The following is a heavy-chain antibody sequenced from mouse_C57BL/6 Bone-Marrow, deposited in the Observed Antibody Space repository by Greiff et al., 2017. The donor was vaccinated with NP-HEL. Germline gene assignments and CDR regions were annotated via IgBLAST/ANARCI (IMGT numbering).Heavy chain of an antibody. V-gene: IGHV8-12*01. CDR1: GISLSTSGMG. J-gene: IGHJ4*01. CDR3: ARRGTTHYAMDY. D-gene: IGHD1-1*01. CDR2: IYWDDDK. Sequence: QVTLKESGPGILQSSQTLSLTCSFSGISLSTSGMGVSWIRQPSGKGLEWLAHIYWDDDKRYNPSLKSRLTISKDTSRNQVFLKITSVDTADTATYYCARRGTTHYAMDYWGQGTSVTVSS.